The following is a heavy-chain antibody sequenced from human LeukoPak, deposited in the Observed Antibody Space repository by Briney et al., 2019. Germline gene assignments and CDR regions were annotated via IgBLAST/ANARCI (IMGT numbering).Heavy chain of an antibody. CDR3: AKAGIDFGVVDFDY. CDR1: GFTFSSYA. V-gene: IGHV3-23*01. D-gene: IGHD3-3*01. Sequence: PGGSLRLSCAASGFTFSSYAMSWVRQAPGKGLEWVSAISGSGGSTYYADSVKGRFTISRDNSKNTLYLRMNSLRAEDTAVYYCAKAGIDFGVVDFDYWGQGTLVTVSS. J-gene: IGHJ4*02. CDR2: ISGSGGST.